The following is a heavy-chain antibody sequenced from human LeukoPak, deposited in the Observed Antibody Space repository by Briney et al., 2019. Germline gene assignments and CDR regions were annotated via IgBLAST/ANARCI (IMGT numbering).Heavy chain of an antibody. CDR1: DASVTTYS. D-gene: IGHD3-10*01. CDR3: ARDHYGSGSYKAYFDY. J-gene: IGHJ4*01. CDR2: VYSSGAT. Sequence: PSETLSLTCTVSDASVTTYSWSWLPQPAGKGLEWIGRVYSSGATKYNPSLKSRVTISADTSKNQFSLKLPSVTAADTAVYYCARDHYGSGSYKAYFDYWGHGIQVTVSS. V-gene: IGHV4-4*07.